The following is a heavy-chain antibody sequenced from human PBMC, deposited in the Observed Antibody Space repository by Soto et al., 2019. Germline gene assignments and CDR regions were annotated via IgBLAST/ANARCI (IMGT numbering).Heavy chain of an antibody. D-gene: IGHD6-19*01. V-gene: IGHV1-69*06. CDR3: ARAVAVAGPGAFDI. CDR2: IIPIFGTA. CDR1: GGTFSSHA. Sequence: GASVKVSCKASGGTFSSHAISWVRQAPGQGLEWMGGIIPIFGTANYAQKFQGRVTITADKSTSTAYMELSSLRSEDTAVYYCARAVAVAGPGAFDIWGQGTMVTVSS. J-gene: IGHJ3*02.